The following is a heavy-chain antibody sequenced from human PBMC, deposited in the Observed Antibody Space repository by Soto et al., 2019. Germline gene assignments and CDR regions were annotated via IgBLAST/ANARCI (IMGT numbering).Heavy chain of an antibody. Sequence: SETLSLTCTVSGGSISSSSYYWGWIRQPPGKGLEWIGSIYYSGSTYYNPSLKSRVTISVDTSKNQFSLKRTSVTAADTAVYYCVTPLKGWLQFDYWGQGTLVTVSS. V-gene: IGHV4-39*01. J-gene: IGHJ4*02. CDR2: IYYSGST. CDR1: GGSISSSSYY. D-gene: IGHD5-12*01. CDR3: VTPLKGWLQFDY.